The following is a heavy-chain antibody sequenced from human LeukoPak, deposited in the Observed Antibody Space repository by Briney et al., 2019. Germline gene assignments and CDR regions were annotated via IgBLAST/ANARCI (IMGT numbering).Heavy chain of an antibody. CDR2: INQDGSAK. Sequence: GGSLRLSCAASGFTFTTFWMSWVRQAPGKGLEWVANINQDGSAKRYVDSVKGRFTITRDNAKNSLDLQMNSLRVEDTAVYYCARAPDYFYYYMDVWGKGTTVTVSS. CDR3: ARAPDYFYYYMDV. J-gene: IGHJ6*03. V-gene: IGHV3-7*01. CDR1: GFTFTTFW.